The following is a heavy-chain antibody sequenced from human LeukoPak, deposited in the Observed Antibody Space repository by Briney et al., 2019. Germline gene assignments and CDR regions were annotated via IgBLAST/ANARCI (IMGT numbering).Heavy chain of an antibody. CDR2: FNTNTGNP. Sequence: ASVKVSCKASGYTFTSYAVNWVRQAPGQGLEWMGWFNTNTGNPTYAQGFTGRFVFSLDTSVSTAYLEISSLKAEDTAVYYCARARYCIGSTCPAGYYGMDVWGQGTTVTVSS. CDR1: GYTFTSYA. D-gene: IGHD2-15*01. CDR3: ARARYCIGSTCPAGYYGMDV. V-gene: IGHV7-4-1*02. J-gene: IGHJ6*02.